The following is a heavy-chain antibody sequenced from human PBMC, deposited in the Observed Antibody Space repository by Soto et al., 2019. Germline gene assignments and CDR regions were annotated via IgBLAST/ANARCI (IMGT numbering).Heavy chain of an antibody. D-gene: IGHD3-10*01. CDR1: VYTFTGYY. CDR3: ARGINYYGSGSYNGMDV. V-gene: IGHV1-2*04. CDR2: INPNSGGT. Sequence: ASVTVSCTASVYTFTGYYSHWVRQAPGQGLEWMGWINPNSGGTDYAQKFQGWVTMTRDTSISTAYMELSRLRSDDTAVYYCARGINYYGSGSYNGMDVWGQGTTVTVSS. J-gene: IGHJ6*02.